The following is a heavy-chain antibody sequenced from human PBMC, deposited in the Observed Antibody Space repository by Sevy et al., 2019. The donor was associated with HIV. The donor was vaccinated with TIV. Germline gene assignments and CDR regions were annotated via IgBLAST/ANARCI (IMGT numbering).Heavy chain of an antibody. V-gene: IGHV3-7*01. J-gene: IGHJ4*02. CDR2: MNQDGTER. CDR3: VREGLGGFSYSLDC. Sequence: GGSLRLSCAASGFTFDNNAMYWVRQAPGKGLEWVATMNQDGTERDYVDSVKGRLTNSRDNTKTSLFLQMNSLSAEDTGVYYCVREGLGGFSYSLDCWGQGTLVTVSS. D-gene: IGHD3-16*01. CDR1: GFTFDNNA.